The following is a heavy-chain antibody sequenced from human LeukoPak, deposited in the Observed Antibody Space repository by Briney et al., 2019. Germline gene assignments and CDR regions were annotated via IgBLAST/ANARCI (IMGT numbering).Heavy chain of an antibody. J-gene: IGHJ3*02. CDR3: ARTPPDYYDSSGYPPHDAFDI. D-gene: IGHD3-22*01. Sequence: SQTLSLACTVSGGSISSGGYYWSWIRQHPGKGLEWIGYIYYSGSTYYNPSLKSRVTISVDTSKNQFSLKLSSVTAADTAVYYCARTPPDYYDSSGYPPHDAFDIWGQGTMVTVSS. V-gene: IGHV4-31*03. CDR1: GGSISSGGYY. CDR2: IYYSGST.